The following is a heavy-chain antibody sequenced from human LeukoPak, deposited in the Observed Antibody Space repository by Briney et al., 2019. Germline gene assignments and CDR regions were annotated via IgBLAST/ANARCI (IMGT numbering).Heavy chain of an antibody. CDR2: ISDDGRHN. Sequence: PGGSLRLSCAASGFTFSTYAMNWVRQAPGKGLEWVAVISDDGRHNYYADSVKGRFTISRDNSKSTLYLQMNSLRAEDTAVYYCAKVLSSGWYIYAFDIWGQGTMVTVSS. CDR3: AKVLSSGWYIYAFDI. D-gene: IGHD6-19*01. CDR1: GFTFSTYA. J-gene: IGHJ3*02. V-gene: IGHV3-30*04.